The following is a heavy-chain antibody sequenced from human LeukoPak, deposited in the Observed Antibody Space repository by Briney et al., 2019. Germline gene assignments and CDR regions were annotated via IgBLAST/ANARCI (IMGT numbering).Heavy chain of an antibody. D-gene: IGHD6-25*01. CDR2: IKSKINGGTI. V-gene: IGHV3-15*01. CDR1: GFTFSDAW. CDR3: TTVGSAWNFDY. J-gene: IGHJ4*02. Sequence: GGSLRPSCAASGFTFSDAWMTWVRQAPGKGLEWIARIKSKINGGTIDYAAPVKGRFTISRDDSKDTLYLQMNILKIEDAAVYFCTTVGSAWNFDYWGQGTLVTVSS.